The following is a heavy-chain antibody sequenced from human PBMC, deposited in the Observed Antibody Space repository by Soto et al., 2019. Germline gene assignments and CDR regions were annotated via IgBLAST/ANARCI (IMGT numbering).Heavy chain of an antibody. D-gene: IGHD3-3*01. CDR3: ARNPYVLRFLEWLPYGMDV. CDR2: IYYSGST. J-gene: IGHJ6*02. Sequence: SETLSLTCTVSGGSISRYYWSWIRQPPGKGLEWIGYIYYSGSTNYNPSLKSRVTISVDTSKNQFSLKLSSVTAADTAVYYCARNPYVLRFLEWLPYGMDVWGQGTTVTVS. V-gene: IGHV4-59*01. CDR1: GGSISRYY.